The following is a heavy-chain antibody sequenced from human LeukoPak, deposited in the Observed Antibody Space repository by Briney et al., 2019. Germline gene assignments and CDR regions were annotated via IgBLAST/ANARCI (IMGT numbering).Heavy chain of an antibody. CDR2: MDLNTGKT. Sequence: ASVKVSCKASGYTFSNYDINWVRQATGQGLEWVGWMDLNTGKTGYAQKFQGRVTMTTDTSTSTAYMELRSLRSDDTAVYYCARVRPAKYYYDSPFDYWGQGTLVTVSS. CDR3: ARVRPAKYYYDSPFDY. D-gene: IGHD3-22*01. CDR1: GYTFSNYD. J-gene: IGHJ4*02. V-gene: IGHV1-8*02.